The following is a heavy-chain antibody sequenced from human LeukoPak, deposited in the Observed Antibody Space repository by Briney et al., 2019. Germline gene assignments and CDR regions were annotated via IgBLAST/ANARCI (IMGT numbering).Heavy chain of an antibody. D-gene: IGHD2-2*01. CDR2: IYHSGST. J-gene: IGHJ3*02. CDR1: GYSISSGYY. Sequence: PSETLSLTCAVSGYSISSGYYWGWIRQPPGKGLEWIGSIYHSGSTYYNPSLKSRVTISVDTSKNQFSLKLSSVTAADTAVYYCARDRVPAAITLDAFDIWGQGTMVTVSS. V-gene: IGHV4-38-2*02. CDR3: ARDRVPAAITLDAFDI.